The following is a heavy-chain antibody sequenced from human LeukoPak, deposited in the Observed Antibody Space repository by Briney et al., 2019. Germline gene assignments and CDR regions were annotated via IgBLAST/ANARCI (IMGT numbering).Heavy chain of an antibody. D-gene: IGHD2-21*02. Sequence: SVKVSCKASGGTFSSYAISWVRQAPGQGLEWMGGIIPIFGTANYAQKFQGRVTITAEKSTSTAYMELSSLRSEDTAVYYCATRPMVVTAIRAFDYWGQGTLVTVSS. CDR1: GGTFSSYA. V-gene: IGHV1-69*06. CDR3: ATRPMVVTAIRAFDY. J-gene: IGHJ4*02. CDR2: IIPIFGTA.